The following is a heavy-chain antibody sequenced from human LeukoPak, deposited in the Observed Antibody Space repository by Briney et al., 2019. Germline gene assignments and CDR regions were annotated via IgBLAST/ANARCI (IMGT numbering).Heavy chain of an antibody. D-gene: IGHD3-10*01. Sequence: PSETLSLTCAVYSGSFSGYYWSWIRQPPGKGLEWIGEINHSGSTNYNPSLKSRVTISVDTSKNQFSLKLSSVTAADTAVYYCARGLSRYYYGSGSYFYFDYWGQGTLVTVSS. CDR3: ARGLSRYYYGSGSYFYFDY. CDR2: INHSGST. CDR1: SGSFSGYY. J-gene: IGHJ4*02. V-gene: IGHV4-34*01.